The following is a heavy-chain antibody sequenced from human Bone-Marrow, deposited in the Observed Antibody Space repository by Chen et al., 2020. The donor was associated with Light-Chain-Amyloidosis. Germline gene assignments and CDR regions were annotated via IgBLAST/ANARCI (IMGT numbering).Heavy chain of an antibody. J-gene: IGHJ4*02. CDR1: GFTVSSHS. Sequence: EVQLVESGGGVIQPGGSLRLSCVASGFTVSSHSVGWVRQAPGKGLEGLSVLFTGGKTHYADSVKRRITISRDNSKSTLYLDMTNLRGEDTAVYYCARGGGHSYGYLDQWGQGTWVTVSP. D-gene: IGHD5-18*01. V-gene: IGHV3-53*02. CDR3: ARGGGHSYGYLDQ. CDR2: LFTGGKT.